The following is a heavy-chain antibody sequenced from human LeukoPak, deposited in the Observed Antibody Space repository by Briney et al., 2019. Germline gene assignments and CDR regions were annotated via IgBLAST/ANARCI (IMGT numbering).Heavy chain of an antibody. CDR2: IKPDGSQR. V-gene: IGHV3-7*01. Sequence: PGGSLRLSCAASGFMFRDYWMDWLRQAPGMGLEWVASIKPDGSQRDYVDSVKGRFTISRDNAQNSLYLQMNSLRVEDTAVYYCARDQGLFYGMDVWGQGTTVTVSS. J-gene: IGHJ6*02. CDR3: ARDQGLFYGMDV. CDR1: GFMFRDYW.